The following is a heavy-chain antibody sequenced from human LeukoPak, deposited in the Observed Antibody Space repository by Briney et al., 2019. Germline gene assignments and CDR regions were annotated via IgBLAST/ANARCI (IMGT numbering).Heavy chain of an antibody. CDR3: AKVMKGSERLTMLRGVIIKTAGLYYMDV. CDR1: GFTLNIYP. J-gene: IGHJ6*03. CDR2: ICARGGRI. D-gene: IGHD3-10*01. Sequence: PGGSLTLSCALSGFTLNIYPMSGAPEAPGEGGEWVSSICARGGRINYTDPEKGRFTISRDNSKKTVYLQMNSLRAEDTAVYCCAKVMKGSERLTMLRGVIIKTAGLYYMDVWGKGTTVTVSS. V-gene: IGHV3-23*01.